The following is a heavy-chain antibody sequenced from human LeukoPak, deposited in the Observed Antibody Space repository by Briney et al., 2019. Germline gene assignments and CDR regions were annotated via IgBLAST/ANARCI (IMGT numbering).Heavy chain of an antibody. Sequence: GGSLRLSCAASGFTFGTYAMSWVRQAPGKGLDWVSAISGSGGTTYYADSVKGRFTISRDNSKNTLYLQMNSLRADDTAVYYCAKAYNTGWPRVWFDPWGQGTLVTVSS. J-gene: IGHJ5*02. CDR2: ISGSGGTT. CDR3: AKAYNTGWPRVWFDP. V-gene: IGHV3-23*01. CDR1: GFTFGTYA. D-gene: IGHD6-19*01.